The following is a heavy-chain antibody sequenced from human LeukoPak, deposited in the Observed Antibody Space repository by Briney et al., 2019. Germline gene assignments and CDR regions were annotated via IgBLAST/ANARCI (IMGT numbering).Heavy chain of an antibody. J-gene: IGHJ5*02. D-gene: IGHD2-2*01. Sequence: SETLSLTCTVSGGSISSYYWSWIRQPPGKGLEWIGSIYHSGSTYYNPSLKSRVTISVDTSKNQFSLKLSSVTAADTAVYYCASIVVVPAAKGKGDWFDPWGQGTLVTVSS. CDR2: IYHSGST. V-gene: IGHV4-59*08. CDR1: GGSISSYY. CDR3: ASIVVVPAAKGKGDWFDP.